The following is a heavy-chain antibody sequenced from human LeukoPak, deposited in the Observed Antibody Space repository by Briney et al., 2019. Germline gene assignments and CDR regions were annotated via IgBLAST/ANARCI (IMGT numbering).Heavy chain of an antibody. Sequence: GGSLRLSCGASGFTFSSYSMNWVRQAPGKGLEWVSSISSSSYIYYADSVKGRFTISRDNAKNSLYLQMNSLRAEDTAVYYCARPPLGYCSSTSCLENWFDPWGQGTLVTVSS. D-gene: IGHD2-2*01. V-gene: IGHV3-21*01. CDR1: GFTFSSYS. CDR3: ARPPLGYCSSTSCLENWFDP. J-gene: IGHJ5*02. CDR2: ISSSSYI.